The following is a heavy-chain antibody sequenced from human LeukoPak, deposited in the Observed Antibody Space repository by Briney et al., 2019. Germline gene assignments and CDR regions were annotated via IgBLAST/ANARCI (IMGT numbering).Heavy chain of an antibody. CDR2: ISAYNGNT. Sequence: ASVKVSCKASGYTFTSYGISWVRQAPGQGLEWMGWISAYNGNTNYAQKLQGRVTMTRDMSTSTVYMELSSLRSEDTAVYYCATSGYSYGRPIDYWGQGTLVTVSS. V-gene: IGHV1-18*01. CDR1: GYTFTSYG. D-gene: IGHD5-18*01. J-gene: IGHJ4*02. CDR3: ATSGYSYGRPIDY.